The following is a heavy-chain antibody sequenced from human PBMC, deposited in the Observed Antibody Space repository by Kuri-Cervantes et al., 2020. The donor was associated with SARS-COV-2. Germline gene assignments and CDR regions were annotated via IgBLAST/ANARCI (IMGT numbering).Heavy chain of an antibody. Sequence: GSLRLSCAVYGGSFSGYYWSWIRQPPGKGLEWIGEINHSGSTNYNPSLKSRVTISVDTSKNQFSLKLSSVTAVDTAVYYCASRYCSSTSCYFDYWGQGTLVTVSS. CDR2: INHSGST. J-gene: IGHJ4*02. CDR1: GGSFSGYY. D-gene: IGHD2-2*01. CDR3: ASRYCSSTSCYFDY. V-gene: IGHV4-34*01.